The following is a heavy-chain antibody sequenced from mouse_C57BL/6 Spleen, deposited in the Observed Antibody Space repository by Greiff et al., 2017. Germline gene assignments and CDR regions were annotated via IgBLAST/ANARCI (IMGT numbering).Heavy chain of an antibody. J-gene: IGHJ2*01. CDR3: ARDSSGYEGYFDY. D-gene: IGHD3-2*02. CDR2: ISSGSSTI. Sequence: EVQRVESGGGLVKPGGSLKLSCAASGFTFSDYGMHWVRQAPEKGLEWVAYISSGSSTIYYADTVKGRFTISRDNAKNTLFLQMTSLRSEDTAMYYCARDSSGYEGYFDYWGQGTTLTVSS. V-gene: IGHV5-17*01. CDR1: GFTFSDYG.